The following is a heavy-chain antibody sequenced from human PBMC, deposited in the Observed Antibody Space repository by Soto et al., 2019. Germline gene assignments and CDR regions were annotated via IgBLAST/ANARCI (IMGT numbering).Heavy chain of an antibody. CDR1: GFTFDDYA. Sequence: GGSLRLSCAASGFTFDDYAMHWVRQAPGKGLEWVSGISWNSGSIGYADSVKGRFTISRDNAKNSLYLQMNSLRAEDTALYYCAKDFGPYYYGMDVWGQGXTVTVSS. V-gene: IGHV3-9*01. J-gene: IGHJ6*02. CDR2: ISWNSGSI. CDR3: AKDFGPYYYGMDV. D-gene: IGHD3-10*01.